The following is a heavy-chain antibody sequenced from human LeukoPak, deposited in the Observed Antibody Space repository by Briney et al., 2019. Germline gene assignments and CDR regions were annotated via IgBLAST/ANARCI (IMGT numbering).Heavy chain of an antibody. Sequence: LSLTCTVSGDSISSDNSYWGWIRQPPGKGLEWVSYISSSGSTIYYADSVKGRFTISRDNAKNSLYLQMNSLRAEDTAVYYCARDQSIFGVEDYWGQGTLVTVSS. D-gene: IGHD3-3*01. CDR2: ISSSGSTI. V-gene: IGHV3-11*01. CDR1: GDSISSDNSY. J-gene: IGHJ4*02. CDR3: ARDQSIFGVEDY.